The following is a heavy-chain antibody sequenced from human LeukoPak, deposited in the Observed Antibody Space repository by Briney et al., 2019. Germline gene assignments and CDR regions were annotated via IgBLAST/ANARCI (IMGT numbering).Heavy chain of an antibody. D-gene: IGHD3-3*01. CDR1: GFTFSSYW. V-gene: IGHV3-74*01. CDR2: INRDGSST. J-gene: IGHJ4*02. Sequence: GGSLRLSCAASGFTFSSYWMHWVRHAPGKGLVWVSRINRDGSSTSYADSVKGRFTISRDNAKNMVYLQMNSLRAEDTAVYYCARGDFWSGYYIHWGQGTLVTVSS. CDR3: ARGDFWSGYYIH.